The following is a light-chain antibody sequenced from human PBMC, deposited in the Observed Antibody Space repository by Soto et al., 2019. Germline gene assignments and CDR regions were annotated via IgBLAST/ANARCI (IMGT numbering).Light chain of an antibody. V-gene: IGLV2-11*01. CDR1: SSDVGGYNY. Sequence: QSALTQPRSVSGSPGQSVTISCTGTSSDVGGYNYVSWYQQHPGKAPKLMIYDVSKRPSGVPDRFSGSKSGNTASLTISGLQAEAEADYYCCSYAGSYTFGVVFGGGTKLTVL. J-gene: IGLJ2*01. CDR3: CSYAGSYTFGVV. CDR2: DVS.